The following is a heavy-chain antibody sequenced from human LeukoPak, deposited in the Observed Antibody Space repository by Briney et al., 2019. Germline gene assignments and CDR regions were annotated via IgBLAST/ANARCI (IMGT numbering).Heavy chain of an antibody. CDR1: GFTFSSYA. CDR3: AKESPYGSGSRNYYFHY. D-gene: IGHD3-10*01. J-gene: IGHJ4*02. V-gene: IGHV3-23*01. CDR2: ISGSADRT. Sequence: GGSLRLSCAASGFTFSSYAMSWVRQAPGKGLESVSAISGSADRTYYADSVKGRFTISRDNSKNTLYLQMNSLRPEDTAIYYCAKESPYGSGSRNYYFHYWGQGTLVTVSS.